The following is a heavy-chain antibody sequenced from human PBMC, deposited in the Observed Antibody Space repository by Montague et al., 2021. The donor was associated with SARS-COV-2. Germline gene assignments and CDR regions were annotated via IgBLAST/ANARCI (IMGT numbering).Heavy chain of an antibody. CDR2: ISSSGSTI. CDR3: ARGVVAAPPVVDY. J-gene: IGHJ4*02. CDR1: GFTFSSYE. D-gene: IGHD2-15*01. Sequence: SLRLSCAASGFTFSSYEMNWVRQAPGKGLEWVSYISSSGSTIYYADSVKGRFTISRDNAKNSLYLQMNSLTAADTAMYYCARGVVAAPPVVDYWGRGTLVTVSS. V-gene: IGHV3-48*03.